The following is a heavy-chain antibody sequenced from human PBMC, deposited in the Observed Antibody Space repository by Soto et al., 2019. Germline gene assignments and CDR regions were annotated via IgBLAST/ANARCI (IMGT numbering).Heavy chain of an antibody. CDR2: ISSYGGST. CDR3: GRDPDISGYSYFDY. D-gene: IGHD3-22*01. CDR1: GFTFSSYA. V-gene: IGHV3-64*01. J-gene: IGHJ4*02. Sequence: PGGSLRLSCAASGFTFSSYAMHWVRQAPGKGLEYVSAISSYGGSTYYANSVKGRFTISRDNSKNTLYLQMGSLRAEDMAVYYCGRDPDISGYSYFDYGGKGPLFTFP.